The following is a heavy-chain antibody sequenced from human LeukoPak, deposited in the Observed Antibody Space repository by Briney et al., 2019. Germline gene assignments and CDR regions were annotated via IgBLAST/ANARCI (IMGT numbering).Heavy chain of an antibody. CDR3: ARAWIQLWPPYYYGMDV. CDR1: GYTFTGYY. CDR2: INPNSGGT. V-gene: IGHV1-2*02. J-gene: IGHJ6*02. Sequence: ASVKVSCKASGYTFTGYYMHWVRQAPGQGLEWMGWINPNSGGTNYAQKFQGRVTMTRDTSISTAYMELSRLRSDDTAVYYCARAWIQLWPPYYYGMDVWGQGTTATVSS. D-gene: IGHD5-18*01.